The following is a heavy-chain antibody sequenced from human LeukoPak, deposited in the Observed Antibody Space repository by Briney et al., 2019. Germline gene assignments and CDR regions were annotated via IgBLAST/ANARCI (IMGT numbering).Heavy chain of an antibody. Sequence: GASVKVSCKASGYTFTSYYVHWVRQAPGQGLEWMGIINPSGGGISYAQKFQGRVTMTRDTSTSTVYMELSSLRSEDTAVYYCARDWRGNQWELGLVIGFWGRGTLVTVSS. D-gene: IGHD1-26*01. CDR1: GYTFTSYY. V-gene: IGHV1-46*01. CDR2: INPSGGGI. CDR3: ARDWRGNQWELGLVIGF. J-gene: IGHJ2*01.